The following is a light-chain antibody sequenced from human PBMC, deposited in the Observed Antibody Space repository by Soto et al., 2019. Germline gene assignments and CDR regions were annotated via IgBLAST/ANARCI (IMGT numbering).Light chain of an antibody. CDR2: DGF. Sequence: EIVLTQAPATVYLSPGERATLSCRASQSVRSFLAWYQQKPGQAPRLLIYDGFTRATGVAARFSGSGSATDFTLTISSLEPEDFAVYYCQQRARWPSTFGPGTKVEIK. CDR3: QQRARWPST. CDR1: QSVRSF. J-gene: IGKJ2*02. V-gene: IGKV3-11*01.